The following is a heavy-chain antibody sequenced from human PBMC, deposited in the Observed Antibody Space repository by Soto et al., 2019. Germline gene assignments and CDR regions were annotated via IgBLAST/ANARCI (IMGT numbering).Heavy chain of an antibody. CDR2: IIPISGAA. Sequence: QVQLVQSGAEVKKPGSSVKVSCKASGGTFSNYVVNWVRQAPGQGLEWMGRIIPISGAANYAQKFQGRVTITADKSTSTAYMKLSSLRSEDTAVYYCARDMTRTVVPYFDFWGQGPLVTVSS. CDR3: ARDMTRTVVPYFDF. V-gene: IGHV1-69*06. D-gene: IGHD1-7*01. CDR1: GGTFSNYV. J-gene: IGHJ4*02.